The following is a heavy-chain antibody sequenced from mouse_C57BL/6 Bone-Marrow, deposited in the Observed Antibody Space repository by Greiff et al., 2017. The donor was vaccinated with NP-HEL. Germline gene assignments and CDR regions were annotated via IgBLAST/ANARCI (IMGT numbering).Heavy chain of an antibody. CDR1: GYAFTNYL. CDR2: INPGSGGT. CDR3: AYDGYYPWFAY. V-gene: IGHV1-54*01. D-gene: IGHD2-3*01. Sequence: QVQLQQSGAELVRPGTSVKVSCKASGYAFTNYLIEWVKQRPGQGLEWIGVINPGSGGTNYNEKFKGKATLTADKSSSTAYMQLSSLTSEDSAVYFCAYDGYYPWFAYWGQGTLVTVSA. J-gene: IGHJ3*01.